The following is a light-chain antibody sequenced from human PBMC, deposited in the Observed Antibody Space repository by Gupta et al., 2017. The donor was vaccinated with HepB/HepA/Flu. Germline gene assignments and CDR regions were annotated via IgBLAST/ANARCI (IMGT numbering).Light chain of an antibody. Sequence: SYELTQPPSVSVSPGQTASITCSGDKLGDKYACWYQQKPGQSPVLVIYQDSKRPSGIPERFSGSTSGNTATLTISGTQAMDEADYYCQAWDSNMRVFGTGTKVTVL. CDR1: KLGDKY. J-gene: IGLJ1*01. CDR3: QAWDSNMRV. CDR2: QDS. V-gene: IGLV3-1*01.